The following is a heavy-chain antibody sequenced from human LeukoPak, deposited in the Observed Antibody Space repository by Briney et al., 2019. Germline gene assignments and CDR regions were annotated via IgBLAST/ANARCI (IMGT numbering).Heavy chain of an antibody. D-gene: IGHD3-10*01. Sequence: ASVKVSCKASGYTFTSYDINWVRQATGQGLEWMGWMNPNSGNIGYAQKFQGRVTMTRNTSISTAYMELSSLRSEDTAVYYCARGPSRITMVRGVKNWFDPWGQGTLVTVSS. CDR1: GYTFTSYD. CDR3: ARGPSRITMVRGVKNWFDP. V-gene: IGHV1-8*01. J-gene: IGHJ5*02. CDR2: MNPNSGNI.